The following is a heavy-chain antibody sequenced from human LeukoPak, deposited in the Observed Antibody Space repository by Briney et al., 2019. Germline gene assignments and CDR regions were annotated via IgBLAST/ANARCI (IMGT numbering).Heavy chain of an antibody. CDR1: GYTFTGYY. V-gene: IGHV1-2*04. Sequence: ASVKVSCKASGYTFTGYYMHWVRQAPGQGLEWMGWINPNSGGTNYAQKFQGWVTMTRDTSISTAYMELSRLRSDDTAVYYCARAGGGYSGYDHYYYCGMDVWGKGTTVTVSS. J-gene: IGHJ6*04. CDR2: INPNSGGT. D-gene: IGHD5-12*01. CDR3: ARAGGGYSGYDHYYYCGMDV.